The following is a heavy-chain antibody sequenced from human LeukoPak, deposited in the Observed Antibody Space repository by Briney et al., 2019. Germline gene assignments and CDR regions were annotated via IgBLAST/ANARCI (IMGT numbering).Heavy chain of an antibody. CDR2: IIPILGIA. CDR1: GGTFSSYA. Sequence: SVKVSCKASGGTFSSYAISWVRQAPGQGLEWMGRIIPILGIANYAQKFQGRVTITADKSTSTAYMELSSLRSEDTAVYYCARHDSGDYGTLDYWGQGTLVTVSS. J-gene: IGHJ4*02. V-gene: IGHV1-69*04. CDR3: ARHDSGDYGTLDY. D-gene: IGHD4-17*01.